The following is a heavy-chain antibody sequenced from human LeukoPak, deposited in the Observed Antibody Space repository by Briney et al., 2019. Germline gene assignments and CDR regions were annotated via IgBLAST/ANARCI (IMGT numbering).Heavy chain of an antibody. J-gene: IGHJ3*02. CDR1: GYTFTNYG. V-gene: IGHV7-4-1*02. Sequence: GASVKVSCKASGYTFTNYGINWVRQAPGQGLEWMGWINTNTGNPTYAQGFTGQFVFSLDTSVSTTYLQISSLKAEDTAVYYCAREGGSGTQNAFDIWGQGTMVTVSS. D-gene: IGHD3-10*01. CDR2: INTNTGNP. CDR3: AREGGSGTQNAFDI.